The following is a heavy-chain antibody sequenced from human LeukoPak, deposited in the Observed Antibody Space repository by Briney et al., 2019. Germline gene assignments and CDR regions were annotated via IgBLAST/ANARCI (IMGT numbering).Heavy chain of an antibody. Sequence: PGGSLRLSCAASGFTFDDYAMHWVRQVPGKGLEWVSGISWNSGNIGYADSVKGRFTISRDNAKNALYLQMNSLRAEDTALYYCAKGFRGHMDVWGKGTTVTVSS. J-gene: IGHJ6*03. CDR2: ISWNSGNI. CDR1: GFTFDDYA. V-gene: IGHV3-9*01. CDR3: AKGFRGHMDV.